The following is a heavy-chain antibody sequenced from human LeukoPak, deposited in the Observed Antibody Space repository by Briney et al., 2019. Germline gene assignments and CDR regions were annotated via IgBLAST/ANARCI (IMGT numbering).Heavy chain of an antibody. CDR3: ARGREDLGGYPNWYFDL. V-gene: IGHV3-74*01. J-gene: IGHJ2*01. CDR1: GFTFSNFW. D-gene: IGHD1-26*01. CDR2: ANSDGRSI. Sequence: GGSLRLSCAASGFTFSNFWMHWVRQAPGKGLVWVSHANSDGRSINYAESVKGRFAIARDNAKNTLYLQMNSLRVEDTAVYYCARGREDLGGYPNWYFDLWGRGTLVTVSS.